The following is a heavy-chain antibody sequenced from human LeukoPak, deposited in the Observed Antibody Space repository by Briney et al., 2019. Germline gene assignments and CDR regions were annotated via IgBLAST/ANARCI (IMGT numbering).Heavy chain of an antibody. J-gene: IGHJ4*02. D-gene: IGHD3-10*01. CDR2: ISSSGSTI. CDR1: GFIFEDYG. CDR3: ARRATFSMVHTLDY. V-gene: IGHV3-11*01. Sequence: PGGSLRLSCAASGFIFEDYGMTWVRQAPGKGLEWVSYISSSGSTIYYADSVKGRFTISRDNAKNSLYLQTNSLRAEDTAVYYCARRATFSMVHTLDYWGQGTLVTVSS.